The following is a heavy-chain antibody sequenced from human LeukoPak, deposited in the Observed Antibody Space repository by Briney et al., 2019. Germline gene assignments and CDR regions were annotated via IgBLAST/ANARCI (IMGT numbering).Heavy chain of an antibody. V-gene: IGHV3-23*01. J-gene: IGHJ4*02. Sequence: AGGSLRLSCAASGFTLGSFGVSWVRQAPGKGLEWVSFISGTGLSTYYADSVKGRFTISRDNSKNTLYLQMNSLRAEDTAVYYCAKDRYSGSCELCDYWGQGTLVTVSS. CDR3: AKDRYSGSCELCDY. CDR2: ISGTGLST. D-gene: IGHD1-26*01. CDR1: GFTLGSFG.